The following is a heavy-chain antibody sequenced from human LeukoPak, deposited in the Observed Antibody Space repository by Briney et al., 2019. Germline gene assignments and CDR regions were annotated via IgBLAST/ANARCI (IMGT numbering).Heavy chain of an antibody. D-gene: IGHD3-22*01. CDR1: GGSISSSSYY. CDR3: ARFLPKDYDSSTPRYNWFDP. CDR2: IYYSGST. J-gene: IGHJ5*02. Sequence: SETLSLTCTVSGGSISSSSYYWGWIRQPPGKGLEWIGSIYYSGSTYYNPSLKSRVTISVDTSKNQFSLKLSSVTAADTAVYYCARFLPKDYDSSTPRYNWFDPWGQGTLVTVSS. V-gene: IGHV4-39*07.